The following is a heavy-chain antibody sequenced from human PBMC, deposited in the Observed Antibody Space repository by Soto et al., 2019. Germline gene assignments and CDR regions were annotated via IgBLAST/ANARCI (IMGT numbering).Heavy chain of an antibody. CDR3: ARDQPNYYYGMDV. V-gene: IGHV1-69*13. J-gene: IGHJ6*02. CDR2: IIPIFGTA. Sequence: SVKVSCKASGYTFTSYGVSWVRQAPVQGVECMGGIIPIFGTANYAQKFQGRVTITADESTSTAYMELSSLRSEDTAVYYCARDQPNYYYGMDVRGQGTTVTVSS. CDR1: GYTFTSYG.